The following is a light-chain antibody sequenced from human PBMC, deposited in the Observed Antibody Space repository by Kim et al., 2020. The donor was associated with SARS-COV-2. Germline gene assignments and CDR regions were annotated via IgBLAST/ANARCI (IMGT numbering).Light chain of an antibody. V-gene: IGLV3-25*03. CDR2: KDS. Sequence: SCELTQPPSVSVPPGQTARITCSGDALPKQYAYWYQQKPGQAPVLVIYKDSERPSGIPERFSGSSSGTTVTLTISGVQAEDEADYYCQSADSSAPAVFGGGTQLTVL. CDR1: ALPKQY. J-gene: IGLJ7*01. CDR3: QSADSSAPAV.